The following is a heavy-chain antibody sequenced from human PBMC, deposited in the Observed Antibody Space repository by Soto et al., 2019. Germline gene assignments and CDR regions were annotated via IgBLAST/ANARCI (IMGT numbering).Heavy chain of an antibody. V-gene: IGHV3-21*04. Sequence: EVQLVESGGGLVKPGESLRLSCRGSGFNFGSYTMHWVRQAPGKGLEWVSSISTSRTYISYAASVRGRFTISRDNAKSSLFLQMDSLRAEDTAIYFCAREGSFDSSGKYIQAFCYWGQGTPLIVSS. CDR2: ISTSRTYI. CDR3: AREGSFDSSGKYIQAFCY. J-gene: IGHJ4*02. D-gene: IGHD3-9*01. CDR1: GFNFGSYT.